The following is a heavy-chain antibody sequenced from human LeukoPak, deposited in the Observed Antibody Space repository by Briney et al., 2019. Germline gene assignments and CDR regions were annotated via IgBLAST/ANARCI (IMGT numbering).Heavy chain of an antibody. CDR1: GFTFSTYD. Sequence: PGGSLRLSCSASGFTFSTYDMNWVRQAPGKGREWVSSITSRSKYIYYAGSVKGRFTISRDNANNLLFLQMDSLRDEDTAVYYCARYVGPNIAVAGSDFWGQGTLVTVSS. D-gene: IGHD6-19*01. CDR3: ARYVGPNIAVAGSDF. J-gene: IGHJ4*02. V-gene: IGHV3-21*01. CDR2: ITSRSKYI.